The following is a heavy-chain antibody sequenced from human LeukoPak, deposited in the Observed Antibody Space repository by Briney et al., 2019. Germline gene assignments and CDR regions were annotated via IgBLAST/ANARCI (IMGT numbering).Heavy chain of an antibody. J-gene: IGHJ6*04. D-gene: IGHD3-10*02. CDR1: GFTFSSYW. CDR3: AELGITMIGGV. V-gene: IGHV3-7*01. CDR2: IKQDGSEK. Sequence: GSLRLSCAASGFTFSSYWMSWVRQAPGKGLEWVANIKQDGSEKYYVDSVKGRFTISRDNAKNSLYLRMNSLRAEDTAVYYCAELGITMIGGVWGKGTTVTISS.